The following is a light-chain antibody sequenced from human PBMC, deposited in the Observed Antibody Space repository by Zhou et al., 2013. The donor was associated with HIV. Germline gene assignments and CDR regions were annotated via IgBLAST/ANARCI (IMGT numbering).Light chain of an antibody. Sequence: DIVLTQSPGTLSLSPGERATLSCRASQSVSSGYLAWYQQKPGQAPRLLIYDASTRATGVPVRFSGSGSGTEFTLSIANLQSEDVAVYYCQQYNRWPPLTFGGGTQVEIK. CDR3: QQYNRWPPLT. CDR2: DAS. V-gene: IGKV3-15*01. J-gene: IGKJ4*01. CDR1: QSVSSGY.